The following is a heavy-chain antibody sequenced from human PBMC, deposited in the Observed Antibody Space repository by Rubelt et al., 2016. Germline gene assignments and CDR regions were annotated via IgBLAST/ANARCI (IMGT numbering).Heavy chain of an antibody. D-gene: IGHD1/OR15-1a*01. J-gene: IGHJ6*02. Sequence: APGKGLEWVAVISYDGTSKYYADSVKGRFTISRDNSKNTLYLEMNSPKSEDTAVYYCAREDPYQAPTKEDGMDVWGPGTTVTVSS. CDR2: ISYDGTSK. V-gene: IGHV3-30*04. CDR3: AREDPYQAPTKEDGMDV.